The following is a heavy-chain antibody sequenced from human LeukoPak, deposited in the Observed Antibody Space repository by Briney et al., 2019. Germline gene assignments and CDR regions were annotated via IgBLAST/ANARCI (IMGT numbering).Heavy chain of an antibody. CDR2: ITSSSSYI. CDR1: GFTFRTYT. Sequence: GGSLRLSCAGAGFTFRTYTINWVRQAPGKGLEWVSSITSSSSYIYYADSVQGRFTISRDNAKNSLYLQMNSLRAEDTAVYYCARENQADDILTGYYVDHGVGMDVWGQGTRSPSPQ. V-gene: IGHV3-21*01. D-gene: IGHD3-9*01. J-gene: IGHJ6*01. CDR3: ARENQADDILTGYYVDHGVGMDV.